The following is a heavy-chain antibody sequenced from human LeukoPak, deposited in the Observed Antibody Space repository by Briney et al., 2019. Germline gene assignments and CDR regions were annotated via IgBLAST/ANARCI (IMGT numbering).Heavy chain of an antibody. J-gene: IGHJ4*02. CDR2: INTDGTIT. Sequence: GGSLRLSCAASGFTFSSYSMNWVRQAPGKGLVWLSRINTDGTITSYADSLEGRFTISRDNAKNTVYLQMNSLRTEDTAVYYCARPGVGFDYWGQGALVTVSS. CDR1: GFTFSSYS. V-gene: IGHV3-74*01. CDR3: ARPGVGFDY.